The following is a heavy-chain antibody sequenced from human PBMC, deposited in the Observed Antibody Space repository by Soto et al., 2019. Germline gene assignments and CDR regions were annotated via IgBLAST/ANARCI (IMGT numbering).Heavy chain of an antibody. CDR3: AGYYGSGSYFGGGWFDP. V-gene: IGHV1-69*02. CDR2: INPILGRA. J-gene: IGHJ5*02. D-gene: IGHD3-10*01. Sequence: QVQLVQSGAEVKKPGSSVKVSCKASGGTFSSYTISWVQQAPGQGLECMERINPILGRANCAQKFQGRVTITADKSTSTACMELSSLRSEDTAVYYCAGYYGSGSYFGGGWFDPWGQGSLVTVSS. CDR1: GGTFSSYT.